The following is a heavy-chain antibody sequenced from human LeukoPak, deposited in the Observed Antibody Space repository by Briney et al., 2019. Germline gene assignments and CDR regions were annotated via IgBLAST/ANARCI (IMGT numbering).Heavy chain of an antibody. D-gene: IGHD6-6*01. J-gene: IGHJ3*02. Sequence: PSETLSLTCSVSGGSISNYYWNWIRQPPGKGLEWLGYMYYSGSTKYNPSLKSRVTISVDTSKNQFSLELTSVTAADTAVYYCARVRAARRVNDGFDIWGQGTMVTVSS. CDR3: ARVRAARRVNDGFDI. V-gene: IGHV4-59*01. CDR1: GGSISNYY. CDR2: MYYSGST.